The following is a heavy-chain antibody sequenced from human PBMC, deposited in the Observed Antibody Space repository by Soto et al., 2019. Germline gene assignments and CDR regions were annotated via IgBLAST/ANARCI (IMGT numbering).Heavy chain of an antibody. Sequence: PSETLSLTCAVSGGSISRSNWWSWVRQPPGKGLEWIGEIYHSGSTNYNPSLKSRVTISVDKSKNQFSLKLSSVTAADTAVYYCARVVLRDDFWSGPIRGALDTWGQGTMVTVS. CDR3: ARVVLRDDFWSGPIRGALDT. CDR1: GGSISRSNW. V-gene: IGHV4-4*02. D-gene: IGHD3-3*01. J-gene: IGHJ3*02. CDR2: IYHSGST.